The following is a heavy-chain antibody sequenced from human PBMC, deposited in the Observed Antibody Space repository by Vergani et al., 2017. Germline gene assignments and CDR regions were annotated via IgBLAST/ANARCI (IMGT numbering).Heavy chain of an antibody. V-gene: IGHV3-7*01. CDR2: VTQDGSEK. CDR1: GFISSSYW. D-gene: IGHD3-10*01. CDR3: VRVPLIRRGSGNYGINNYHGMDV. J-gene: IGHJ6*02. Sequence: EGQLVESGRDCVQRGGSLRLSCAASGFISSSYWMSWVRQAPGKGLEWVANVTQDGSEKYYVDSVRGRFTISRDNDKNSIYRQMNSLRAEDTAVYFCVRVPLIRRGSGNYGINNYHGMDVWGQGTTVIVSS.